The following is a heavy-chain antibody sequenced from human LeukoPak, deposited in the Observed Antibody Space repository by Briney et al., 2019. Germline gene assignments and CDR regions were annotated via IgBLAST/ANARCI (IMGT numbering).Heavy chain of an antibody. CDR1: GGSISSYY. V-gene: IGHV4-59*01. D-gene: IGHD1-26*01. Sequence: SETLSLTCTVSGGSISSYYWSWIRQPPGKGLEWIGYIYYSGSTSYNPSLKSRVTISVDTSKDHFSLKLSSVTAADTAVYYCARYSGSYPHDAFDIWGQGTMVTVSS. J-gene: IGHJ3*02. CDR2: IYYSGST. CDR3: ARYSGSYPHDAFDI.